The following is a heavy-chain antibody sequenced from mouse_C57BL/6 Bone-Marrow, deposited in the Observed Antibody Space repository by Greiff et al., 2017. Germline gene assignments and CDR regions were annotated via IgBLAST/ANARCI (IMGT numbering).Heavy chain of an antibody. Sequence: EVKLEESGGGLVQPGGSLSLSCAASGFTFTDYYMSWVRQPPGKALEWLGFIRNKANGYTTEYSASVKGRFTISRDNSQSILYLQLNALRAEDSATYYCARYKAQVRGDYAMDYWGQGTSVTVSS. D-gene: IGHD2-14*01. CDR1: GFTFTDYY. CDR2: IRNKANGYTT. V-gene: IGHV7-3*01. J-gene: IGHJ4*01. CDR3: ARYKAQVRGDYAMDY.